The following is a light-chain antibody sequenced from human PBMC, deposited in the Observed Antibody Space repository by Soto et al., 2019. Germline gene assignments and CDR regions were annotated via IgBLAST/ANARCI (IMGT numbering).Light chain of an antibody. Sequence: DIVLTQSPGTLSLSPGERATLSCRASRSVTSYFAWYQQKPGQAPRLLIYDASTRATSIPDRFSSSGSGTDFTLNISRLEAEDFGVYYCQQYGPSPSTFGQGTNLEI. J-gene: IGKJ2*01. CDR2: DAS. CDR3: QQYGPSPST. V-gene: IGKV3-20*01. CDR1: RSVTSY.